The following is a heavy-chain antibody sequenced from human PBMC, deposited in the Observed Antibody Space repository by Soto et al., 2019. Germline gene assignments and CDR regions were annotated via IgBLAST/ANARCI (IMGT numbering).Heavy chain of an antibody. CDR3: ARESGYSYGYLHYYGMDV. V-gene: IGHV4-4*07. CDR1: GGSISSYY. J-gene: IGHJ6*02. CDR2: IYTSGST. Sequence: LSLTCTVSGGSISSYYWSWIRQPAGKGLEWIGRIYTSGSTNYNPSLKSRVTMSVDTSKNQFSLKLSSVTAADTAVYYCARESGYSYGYLHYYGMDVWGQGTTVTVSS. D-gene: IGHD5-18*01.